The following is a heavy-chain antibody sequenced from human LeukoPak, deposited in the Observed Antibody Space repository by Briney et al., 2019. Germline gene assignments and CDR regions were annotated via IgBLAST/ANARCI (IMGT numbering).Heavy chain of an antibody. CDR2: VIPIFGTA. CDR1: GGTFSSYA. Sequence: ASVKVSCKASGGTFSSYAISWVRQAPGQGLEWMGRVIPIFGTANYAQKFQGRVTITTDESTSTAYMELSSLRSEDTAVYYCARDGCSSTGTRSGGSCFDLYWRQGTQVTVSS. D-gene: IGHD2-15*01. CDR3: ARDGCSSTGTRSGGSCFDLY. V-gene: IGHV1-69*05. J-gene: IGHJ4*02.